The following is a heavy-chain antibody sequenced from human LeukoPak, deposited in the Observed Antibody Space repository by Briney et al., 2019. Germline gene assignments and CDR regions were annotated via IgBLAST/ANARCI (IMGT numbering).Heavy chain of an antibody. CDR3: ARVSRSYNWLDP. CDR1: GGSISSSSYY. V-gene: IGHV4-39*07. J-gene: IGHJ5*02. Sequence: SETLSLTCTVSGGSISSSSYYWGWIRQPPGKGLEWIGSIYYSGSTYYNPSLKSRVTISVDTSKNQFSLKLSSVTAADTAVYYCARVSRSYNWLDPWGQGTLVTVSS. CDR2: IYYSGST.